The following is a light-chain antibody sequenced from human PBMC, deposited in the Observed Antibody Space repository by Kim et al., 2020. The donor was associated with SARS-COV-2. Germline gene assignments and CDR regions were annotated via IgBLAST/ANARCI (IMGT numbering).Light chain of an antibody. CDR1: RSNIGSNA. CDR3: AAWDNSLNGVI. Sequence: GKRVTSSCSGSRSNIGSNAVNWYQQLPGTAPKLLIYSNDYRPSGVPDRFSGSKSGTSASLAISGLQSEDEADYYCAAWDNSLNGVIFGGGTQLTVL. CDR2: SND. J-gene: IGLJ2*01. V-gene: IGLV1-44*01.